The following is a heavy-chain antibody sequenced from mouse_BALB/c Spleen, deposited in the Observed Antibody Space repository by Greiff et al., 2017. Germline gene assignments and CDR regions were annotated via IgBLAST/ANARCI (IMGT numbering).Heavy chain of an antibody. J-gene: IGHJ1*01. Sequence: EVQVVESGGGLVKPGGSLKLSCAASGFTFSSYAMSWVRQSPEKRLEWVAEISSGGSYTYYPDTVTGRFTISRDNAKNTLYLEMSSLRSEDTAMYYCERDERRAVHRYFDVWGAGTTVTVSS. V-gene: IGHV5-9-4*01. D-gene: IGHD3-1*01. CDR2: ISSGGSYT. CDR3: ERDERRAVHRYFDV. CDR1: GFTFSSYA.